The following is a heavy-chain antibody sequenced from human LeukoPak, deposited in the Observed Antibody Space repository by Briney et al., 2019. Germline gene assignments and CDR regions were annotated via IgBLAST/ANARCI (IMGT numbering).Heavy chain of an antibody. CDR2: ISYDGSNK. V-gene: IGHV3-30-3*01. D-gene: IGHD3-22*01. CDR1: GFTFSSYA. Sequence: GGSLRLSCAASGFTFSSYAMHWVRQAPGKGLEWVAVISYDGSNKYYADSVKGRFTISRDNSKNTLYLQMNSLRAEDTAVYYCARELDYDSSGYPQRGLNYWGQGTLVTVSS. CDR3: ARELDYDSSGYPQRGLNY. J-gene: IGHJ4*02.